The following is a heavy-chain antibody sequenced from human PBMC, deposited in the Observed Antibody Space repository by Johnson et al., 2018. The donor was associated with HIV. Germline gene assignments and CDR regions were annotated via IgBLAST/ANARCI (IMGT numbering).Heavy chain of an antibody. CDR3: AKCIWGSSLSDAFDI. J-gene: IGHJ3*02. Sequence: QVQLVESGGGLVKPGGSLRLSSAASRFTFRNASMSWVRQAPGKGLEWVAVISYDGSNKYYADSVKGRFTISRDTSKNTLHLQMNSLRAEDTAVYYCAKCIWGSSLSDAFDIWGQGTMVTVSS. CDR2: ISYDGSNK. V-gene: IGHV3-30*04. CDR1: RFTFRNAS. D-gene: IGHD6-13*01.